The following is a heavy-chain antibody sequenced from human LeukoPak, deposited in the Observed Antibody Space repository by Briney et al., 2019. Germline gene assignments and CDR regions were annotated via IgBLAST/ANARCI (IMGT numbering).Heavy chain of an antibody. CDR2: INHSGST. D-gene: IGHD6-6*01. CDR3: AREIGYSSWGIRFDY. CDR1: GGSISSGGYY. V-gene: IGHV4-39*07. J-gene: IGHJ4*02. Sequence: SETLSLTCTVSGGSISSGGYYWSWIRQHPGKGLEWIGEINHSGSTNYNPSLKSRVTISVDTSKNQFSLKLSSVTAADTAVYYCAREIGYSSWGIRFDYWDQGTLVTVSS.